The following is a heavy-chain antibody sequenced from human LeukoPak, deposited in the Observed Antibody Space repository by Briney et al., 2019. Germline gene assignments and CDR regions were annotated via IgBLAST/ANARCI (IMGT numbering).Heavy chain of an antibody. Sequence: SETLSLTCTVSGGSLSSGGYFWSWIRQHPGKGLEWIGYIYYSGHTHYNPSLKSRLTISVDTSKNQFSLKVSSVTAADTAVYYCASNYYGSGSLDYWGQGNLVTVSS. J-gene: IGHJ4*02. CDR1: GGSLSSGGYF. CDR2: IYYSGHT. V-gene: IGHV4-31*02. D-gene: IGHD3-10*01. CDR3: ASNYYGSGSLDY.